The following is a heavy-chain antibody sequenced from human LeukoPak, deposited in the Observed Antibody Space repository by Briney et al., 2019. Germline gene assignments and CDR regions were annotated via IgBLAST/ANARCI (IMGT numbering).Heavy chain of an antibody. D-gene: IGHD6-13*01. CDR2: IYSGGDT. Sequence: GGSLRLSCAASGFTVSSNYMGWVRQAPGKGLEWVSVIYSGGDTYYADSVKGRFTISRDNSKNTLYLQMNSLRAEDTAVYYCAKDRTRGAAAGLYFDYWGQGTLVTVSS. CDR3: AKDRTRGAAAGLYFDY. V-gene: IGHV3-66*01. J-gene: IGHJ4*02. CDR1: GFTVSSNY.